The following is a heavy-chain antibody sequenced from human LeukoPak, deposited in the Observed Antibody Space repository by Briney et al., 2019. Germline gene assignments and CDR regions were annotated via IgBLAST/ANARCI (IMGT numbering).Heavy chain of an antibody. CDR1: GFTFSGST. CDR3: ARAAGEMATIRY. Sequence: GGSLRLSCAASGFTFSGSTMNWVRQAPGKGLEWVSFISTSSSYIYYADSVKGRFTISRDNAKNSLYLQMNSLRAEDTAVYYCARAAGEMATIRYWGQGTLVTVSS. V-gene: IGHV3-21*01. CDR2: ISTSSSYI. J-gene: IGHJ4*02. D-gene: IGHD5-24*01.